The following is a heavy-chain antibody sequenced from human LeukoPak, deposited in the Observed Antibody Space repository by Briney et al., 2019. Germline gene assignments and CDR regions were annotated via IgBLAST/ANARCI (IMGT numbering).Heavy chain of an antibody. J-gene: IGHJ6*02. Sequence: GGSLRLSCAASGFTFSSYSMNWVRQAPGKGLEWVSSISSSSIYIYYADSVKGRFTISRDNAKNSLYLHMNSLRSEDTAVYYCARDPPPHSYFSSTSCRLIDYYYGMDVWGQGTTVTVSS. CDR3: ARDPPPHSYFSSTSCRLIDYYYGMDV. V-gene: IGHV3-21*01. CDR2: ISSSSIYI. CDR1: GFTFSSYS. D-gene: IGHD2-2*01.